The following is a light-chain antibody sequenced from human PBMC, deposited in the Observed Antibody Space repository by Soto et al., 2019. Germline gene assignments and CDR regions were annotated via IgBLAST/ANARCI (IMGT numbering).Light chain of an antibody. V-gene: IGLV2-23*01. CDR1: SSDFGSYNL. Sequence: QSVLTQPASVSGSPGQSITISCTGTSSDFGSYNLVSWYQQHPGKAPKLLYYGGSKRPSGVSNRFSGSKSGNSASLTISGLQAEDEADYYCCSYAGSSTSYVFGTGTKVTVL. CDR3: CSYAGSSTSYV. CDR2: GGS. J-gene: IGLJ1*01.